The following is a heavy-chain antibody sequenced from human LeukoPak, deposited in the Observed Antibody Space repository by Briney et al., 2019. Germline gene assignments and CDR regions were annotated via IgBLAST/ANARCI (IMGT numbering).Heavy chain of an antibody. V-gene: IGHV3-30*04. CDR2: ISYDGSSK. J-gene: IGHJ4*02. CDR1: GFTFSSYA. CDR3: ARDILRYSSGWYASPVDY. Sequence: GGSLRLSCAASGFTFSSYAMHWVRQAPGKGLEWVAVISYDGSSKYYADSVKGRFTISRDNSKNTLYLQMNSLRAEDTAVYYCARDILRYSSGWYASPVDYWGQGTLVTVSS. D-gene: IGHD6-19*01.